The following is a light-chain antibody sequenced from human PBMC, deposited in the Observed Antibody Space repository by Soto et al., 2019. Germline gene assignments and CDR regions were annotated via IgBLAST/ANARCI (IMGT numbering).Light chain of an antibody. Sequence: EIVLTQSPGTLSLSPGERATLSCRASQSVRSNSLAWYQQKPGQAPRLLIYGASSRATGIPDRFSGSGSETDFTLTISRLEPEDFAVYFCQHYGRSPLTFGGGPKVEIK. J-gene: IGKJ4*01. CDR3: QHYGRSPLT. CDR2: GAS. CDR1: QSVRSNS. V-gene: IGKV3-20*01.